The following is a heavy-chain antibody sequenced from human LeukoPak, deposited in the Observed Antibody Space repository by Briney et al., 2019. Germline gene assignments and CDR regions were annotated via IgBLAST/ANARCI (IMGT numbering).Heavy chain of an antibody. CDR1: GFTFSSYS. CDR2: ISSSSSYI. Sequence: GGSLRLSCAASGFTFSSYSMNWVRQAPGKGLEWVSSISSSSSYIYYADSVKGRFTISRDNAKNSLYLQMNSLRAEDTAVYYCAREATSYSSSWGVLYFDYWGQGTLVTVSS. J-gene: IGHJ4*02. D-gene: IGHD6-13*01. CDR3: AREATSYSSSWGVLYFDY. V-gene: IGHV3-21*01.